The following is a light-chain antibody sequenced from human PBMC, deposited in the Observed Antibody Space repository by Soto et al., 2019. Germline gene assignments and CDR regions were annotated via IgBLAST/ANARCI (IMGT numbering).Light chain of an antibody. V-gene: IGKV1-5*03. CDR3: QQYNNYPFT. CDR2: KAS. J-gene: IGKJ3*01. CDR1: QSISNW. Sequence: DIPMTQSPSTLSASVGDRVTITCRASQSISNWLAWYQQKPGEAPKVLIYKASSLESGVPSRFSGSGSGTEFTLTISSLQPDDFATYYCQQYNNYPFTFGPGTKVDVK.